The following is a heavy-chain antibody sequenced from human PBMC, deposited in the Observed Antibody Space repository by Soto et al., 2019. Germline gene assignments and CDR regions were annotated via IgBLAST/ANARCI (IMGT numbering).Heavy chain of an antibody. CDR3: ARDSYVDTASYYGMDA. CDR1: GFTFSSYS. CDR2: ISSSSSTI. Sequence: GGSLRLSCAASGFTFSSYSMNWVRQAPGKGLEWVSYISSSSSTIYYADSVKGRFTISRDNAKNSLYLQMNSLRAEDTAVYYCARDSYVDTASYYGMDAWGQGTTVTVSS. V-gene: IGHV3-48*01. D-gene: IGHD5-18*01. J-gene: IGHJ6*02.